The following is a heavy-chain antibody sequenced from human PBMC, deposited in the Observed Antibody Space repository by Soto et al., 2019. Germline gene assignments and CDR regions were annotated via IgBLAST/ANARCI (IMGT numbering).Heavy chain of an antibody. V-gene: IGHV4-31*03. CDR3: ARVVLDIVVVPAVIYDALAI. CDR1: GGSISSGGYY. CDR2: IYYSGST. J-gene: IGHJ3*02. Sequence: PSETLSLTCTVSGGSISSGGYYWSWIRQHPGKGLEWIGYIYYSGSTYYNPSLKSRVTISVDTSKNQFSLKLSSVTAADTAVYYCARVVLDIVVVPAVIYDALAIWGQGTMVPGSS. D-gene: IGHD2-2*03.